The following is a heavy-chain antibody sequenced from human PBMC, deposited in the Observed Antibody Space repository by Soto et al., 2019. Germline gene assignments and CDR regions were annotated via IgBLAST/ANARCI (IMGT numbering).Heavy chain of an antibody. V-gene: IGHV3-53*01. CDR1: PFTISSNY. Sequence: GGYPGLSCPASPFTISSNYISWVRQAPGKGLEWVSVIYSGGSTYYADSVKGRFTISRDNSQNTLYLQMNSLRADDRSVYYGARVPYCGNYWEEFDYWGQAALDVVSS. CDR2: IYSGGST. D-gene: IGHD1-26*01. J-gene: IGHJ4*02. CDR3: ARVPYCGNYWEEFDY.